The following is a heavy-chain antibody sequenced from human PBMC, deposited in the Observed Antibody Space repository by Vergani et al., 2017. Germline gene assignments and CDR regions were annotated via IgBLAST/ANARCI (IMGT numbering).Heavy chain of an antibody. J-gene: IGHJ4*02. CDR1: GGSINSHNSY. Sequence: QVQLQESGPGLVKPSQTLSLTSTVSGGSINSHNSYWIWIGQPAGKGLEWIGLIHTSGSTNYNPSLKIRVTMSEDTSKNQFSLNLTSVTAADTAVYFCARGSCLGGSCYKPLFDYWGQGILVTVSS. CDR2: IHTSGST. D-gene: IGHD2-15*01. V-gene: IGHV4-61*02. CDR3: ARGSCLGGSCYKPLFDY.